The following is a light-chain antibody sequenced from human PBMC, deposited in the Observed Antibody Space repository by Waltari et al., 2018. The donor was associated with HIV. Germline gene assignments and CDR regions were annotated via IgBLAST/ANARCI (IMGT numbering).Light chain of an antibody. Sequence: QSALTQPPSASGSPGQSVTISCTGSSSDVGGYNEVPWYQQHPGKAPKLIIYEVTKRPSGVPDRFSGSKSGNTASLTVSGLQAEDEADYYCAAWDDSLSGWVFGGGTKLTVL. J-gene: IGLJ3*02. CDR2: EVT. CDR3: AAWDDSLSGWV. V-gene: IGLV2-8*01. CDR1: SSDVGGYNE.